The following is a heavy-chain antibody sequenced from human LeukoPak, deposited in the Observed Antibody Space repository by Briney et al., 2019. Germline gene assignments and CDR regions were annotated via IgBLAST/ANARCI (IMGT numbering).Heavy chain of an antibody. J-gene: IGHJ4*02. Sequence: PGGSLRLSCAVSGFTVSGNYMSWIRQAPGKGLEWVSLIYSDDTTLYADSVKGRFTISRDISKNTLYLQMNSLRAEDTALYYCAKDSGSIHFMDWGQGILVTVSS. CDR3: AKDSGSIHFMD. V-gene: IGHV3-53*01. CDR1: GFTVSGNY. D-gene: IGHD3-10*01. CDR2: IYSDDTT.